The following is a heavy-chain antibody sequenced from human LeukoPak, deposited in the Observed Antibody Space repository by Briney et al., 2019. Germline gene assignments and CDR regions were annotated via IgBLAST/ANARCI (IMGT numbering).Heavy chain of an antibody. CDR3: ARAHGSGRSWYLDY. V-gene: IGHV4-39*01. D-gene: IGHD3-10*01. CDR1: GVSISRSNDC. J-gene: IGHJ4*02. CDR2: MDYSGNT. Sequence: SETLSLTCTVSGVSISRSNDCSGWIRQSPGMGLEWIGTMDYSGNTYYNPSLKSRVTVSVDTSKNQFSLNVNSVTAADTAVYYCARAHGSGRSWYLDYWGQGTLVTVSS.